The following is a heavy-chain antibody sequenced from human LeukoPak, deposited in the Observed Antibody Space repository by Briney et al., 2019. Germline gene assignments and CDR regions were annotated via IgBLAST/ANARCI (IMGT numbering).Heavy chain of an antibody. CDR1: GFIFSGYW. CDR3: AKDALTGPVGYFDY. Sequence: GGSLRLSCAGSGFIFSGYWMHWVRQAPGKGLEWVAFIRYDGSNKYYADSVKGRFTISRDNSKNTLYLQMNSLRAEDTAVYYCAKDALTGPVGYFDYWGQGTLVTVSS. CDR2: IRYDGSNK. V-gene: IGHV3-30*02. J-gene: IGHJ4*02. D-gene: IGHD1-20*01.